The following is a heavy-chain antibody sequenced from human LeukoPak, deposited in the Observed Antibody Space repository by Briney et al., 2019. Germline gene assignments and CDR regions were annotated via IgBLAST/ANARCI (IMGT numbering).Heavy chain of an antibody. CDR1: GYTFTGYY. D-gene: IGHD6-13*01. J-gene: IGHJ4*02. CDR3: ARDKIAAAGKGGRNFDY. CDR2: TNPNSGGT. V-gene: IGHV1-2*02. Sequence: ASVKVSCKASGYTFTGYYMHWVRQAPGQGLEWMGWTNPNSGGTNYAQKFQGRVTMTRDTSISTAYMELSRLRSDDTAVYYCARDKIAAAGKGGRNFDYWGQGTLVTVSS.